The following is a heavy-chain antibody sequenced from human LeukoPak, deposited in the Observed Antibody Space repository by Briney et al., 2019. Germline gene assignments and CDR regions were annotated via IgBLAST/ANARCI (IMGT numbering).Heavy chain of an antibody. D-gene: IGHD3-3*01. CDR2: TYYRSKWYN. CDR3: AGAEWFQNWFDP. J-gene: IGHJ5*02. CDR1: GDSVSSNSAA. V-gene: IGHV6-1*01. Sequence: SQTLSLTCAIPGDSVSSNSAAWNWIRQSPSRGLEWLGRTYYRSKWYNDYAVSVKSRITINPDTSKNQFSLQLNSVTPEDTAVYYCAGAEWFQNWFDPWGQGTLVTVSS.